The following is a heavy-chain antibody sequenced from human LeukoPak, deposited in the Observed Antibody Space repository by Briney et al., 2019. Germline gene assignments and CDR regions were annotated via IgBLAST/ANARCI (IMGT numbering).Heavy chain of an antibody. Sequence: SETLSLTCAVYGGSFSGYYWSWIRQPPGKGLEWIGEINHSGSTYYNPSLKSRVTISVDRSKNQFSLKLSSVTAADTAVYYCARGQDIVVVPAATFAFDIWGQGTMVTVSS. CDR2: INHSGST. CDR1: GGSFSGYY. D-gene: IGHD2-2*01. V-gene: IGHV4-34*01. CDR3: ARGQDIVVVPAATFAFDI. J-gene: IGHJ3*02.